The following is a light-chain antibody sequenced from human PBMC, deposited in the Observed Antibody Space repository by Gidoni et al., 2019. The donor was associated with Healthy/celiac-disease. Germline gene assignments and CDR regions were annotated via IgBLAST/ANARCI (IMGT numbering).Light chain of an antibody. V-gene: IGKV1-8*01. CDR2: AAS. J-gene: IGKJ2*01. CDR3: QQYYSYTRT. Sequence: AIRMTQSPSSLSASTGDRVTITRRSSQGTISYLAWDQQKPGKAPKLLIYAASTLQSGVPSRCSGSGSGTDFTLTSSCLQYEDVETYYCQQYYSYTRTFXQXTKLEIK. CDR1: QGTISY.